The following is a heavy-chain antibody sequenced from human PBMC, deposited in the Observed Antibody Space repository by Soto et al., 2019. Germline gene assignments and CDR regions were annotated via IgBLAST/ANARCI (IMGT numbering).Heavy chain of an antibody. Sequence: GGSLRLSCAASGFTFSSYAMSWVRQAPGKGLEWVSAISGSGGSTYYADSVKGRFTISRDNSKNTLYLQMNSLRAEDTAVYYCAKGGSQQYKAGYYYYYYMDVWGKGTTVTVSS. V-gene: IGHV3-23*01. CDR3: AKGGSQQYKAGYYYYYYMDV. D-gene: IGHD1-1*01. J-gene: IGHJ6*03. CDR1: GFTFSSYA. CDR2: ISGSGGST.